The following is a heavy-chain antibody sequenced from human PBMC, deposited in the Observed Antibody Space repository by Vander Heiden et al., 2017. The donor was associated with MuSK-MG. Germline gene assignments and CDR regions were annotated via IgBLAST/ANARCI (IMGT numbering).Heavy chain of an antibody. V-gene: IGHV3-23*01. CDR1: GFTVSSFS. Sequence: EVQLLESGGGLVQPGGSLRLSCAASGFTVSSFSMTWVRPAPGKVLEWGSSSSGTGGSTFYADSLKGRFTISRDNSKNTLFLQMNSLRAEDSAVYSCAKDLTGRVFFPNAYDMWGQGTMVTVSS. CDR3: AKDLTGRVFFPNAYDM. CDR2: SSGTGGST. J-gene: IGHJ3*02. D-gene: IGHD2-8*01.